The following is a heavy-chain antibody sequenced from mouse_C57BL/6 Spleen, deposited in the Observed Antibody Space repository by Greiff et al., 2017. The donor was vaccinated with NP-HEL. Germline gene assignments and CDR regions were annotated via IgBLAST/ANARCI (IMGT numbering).Heavy chain of an antibody. V-gene: IGHV1-61*01. J-gene: IGHJ4*01. CDR1: GYTFTSYW. CDR2: IYPSDSET. Sequence: QVQLQQPGAELVRPGSSVKLSCKASGYTFTSYWMDWVKQRPGQGLEWIGNIYPSDSETHYNQKFKDKATLTVDKSSSTAYMQLSSLTSEDSAVYYCAIDSPDAMDYWGQGTSVTVSS. D-gene: IGHD3-2*01. CDR3: AIDSPDAMDY.